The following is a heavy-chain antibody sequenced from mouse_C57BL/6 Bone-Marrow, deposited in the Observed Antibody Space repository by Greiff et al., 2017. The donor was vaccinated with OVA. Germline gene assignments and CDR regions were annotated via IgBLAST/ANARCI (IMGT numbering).Heavy chain of an antibody. V-gene: IGHV5-12*01. D-gene: IGHD1-1*01. CDR1: GFTFSDYY. CDR2: ISNGGGST. Sequence: EVQLVESGGGLVQPGGSLKLSCAASGFTFSDYYMCWVRQTPEKRLEWVAYISNGGGSTYYPDTVKGRFTITRDKAKNTLYLQMSRLKSEDTAMYYCAREGDYGSSYYWDFDVWGTGTTVTVSS. CDR3: AREGDYGSSYYWDFDV. J-gene: IGHJ1*03.